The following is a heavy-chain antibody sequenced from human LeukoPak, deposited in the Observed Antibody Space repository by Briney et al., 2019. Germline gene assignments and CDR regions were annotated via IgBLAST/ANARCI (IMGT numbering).Heavy chain of an antibody. CDR1: GVTFSSYE. CDR3: ARSSGWYTGFDY. J-gene: IGHJ4*02. D-gene: IGHD6-19*01. Sequence: GGSLRLSCAASGVTFSSYEMNWVRQALGRGLEWVSYISSSGSTIYYADSLKGRFTISRDNAKNSLYLQMSSLRAEDTAVYYCARSSGWYTGFDYWGQGTLVTVPS. CDR2: ISSSGSTI. V-gene: IGHV3-48*03.